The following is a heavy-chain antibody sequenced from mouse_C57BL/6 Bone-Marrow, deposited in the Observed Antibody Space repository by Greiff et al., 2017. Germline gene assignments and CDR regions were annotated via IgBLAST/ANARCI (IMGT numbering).Heavy chain of an antibody. Sequence: QVQLKESGAELVMPGASVKLSCKASGYTFTSYWMHWVKQRPGQGLEWIGEIDPSDSYTNYNQKFKGKSTLTVDKSSSTAYMQLSSLTSEDSAVYYCAIYDYDRRSYAMDYWGQGTSVTVSS. CDR1: GYTFTSYW. V-gene: IGHV1-69*01. CDR2: IDPSDSYT. D-gene: IGHD2-4*01. CDR3: AIYDYDRRSYAMDY. J-gene: IGHJ4*01.